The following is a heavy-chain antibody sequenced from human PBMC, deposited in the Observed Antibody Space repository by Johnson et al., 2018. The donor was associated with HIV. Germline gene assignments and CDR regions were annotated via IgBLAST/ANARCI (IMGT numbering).Heavy chain of an antibody. Sequence: VQLVESGGGLVQPGGSLRLSCAASGFTFSSYAMSWVRQAPGKGLEWVSAISGSGGSTYYADSVKGRFTISRDNSKNTLSLQMNSLTTEDTAIYFCARGSLTDDSFAEWGQGTMVLVSS. CDR1: GFTFSSYA. D-gene: IGHD2-8*01. V-gene: IGHV3-23*04. J-gene: IGHJ3*01. CDR3: ARGSLTDDSFAE. CDR2: ISGSGGST.